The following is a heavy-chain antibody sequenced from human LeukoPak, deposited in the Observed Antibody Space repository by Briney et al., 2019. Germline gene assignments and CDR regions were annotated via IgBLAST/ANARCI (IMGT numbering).Heavy chain of an antibody. Sequence: SETPSLTCAVYGGSFSGYYWSWIRQPPGKGLEWIGEINHSGSTNYNPSLKSRVTISVDTSKNQFSLKLSSVAAADTAVYYCARGRRYWGQGTLVTVSS. CDR2: INHSGST. CDR3: ARGRRY. J-gene: IGHJ4*02. V-gene: IGHV4-34*01. CDR1: GGSFSGYY.